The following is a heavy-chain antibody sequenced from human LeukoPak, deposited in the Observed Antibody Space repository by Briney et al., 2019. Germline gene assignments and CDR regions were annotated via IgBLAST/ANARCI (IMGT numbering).Heavy chain of an antibody. CDR3: ARHEGYGPGSDAFDI. D-gene: IGHD3-10*01. V-gene: IGHV4-59*08. CDR2: IYYSGST. CDR1: GGSISSYY. J-gene: IGHJ3*02. Sequence: SETLSLTCTVSGGSISSYYWSWIRQPPGKGLEWIGYIYYSGSTNYNPSLKSRVTISVDTSKNQFSLKLSSVTAADTAVYYCARHEGYGPGSDAFDIWGQGTMVTVSS.